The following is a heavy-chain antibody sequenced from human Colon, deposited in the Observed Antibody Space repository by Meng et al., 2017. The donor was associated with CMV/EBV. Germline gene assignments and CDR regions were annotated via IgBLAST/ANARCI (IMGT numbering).Heavy chain of an antibody. CDR1: GFGFSNYE. D-gene: IGHD6-6*01. J-gene: IGHJ4*02. CDR3: ARVGSSSGFDY. V-gene: IGHV3-48*03. Sequence: GGSLRLSCMASGFGFSNYEMNWVRQAPGQGLEWISYISDSGSTIYYADSVRGRFTISRDNARNSLYLFMSTLRAEDTAVYYCARVGSSSGFDYWGLGTLVTVSS. CDR2: ISDSGSTI.